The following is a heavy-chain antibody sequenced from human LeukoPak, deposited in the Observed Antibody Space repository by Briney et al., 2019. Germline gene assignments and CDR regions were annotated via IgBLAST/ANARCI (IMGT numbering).Heavy chain of an antibody. J-gene: IGHJ4*02. CDR1: GFTFSSYS. CDR3: ARDYYDSSGYPYFDY. D-gene: IGHD3-22*01. CDR2: ISSSSSYI. V-gene: IGHV3-21*04. Sequence: GGSLRLSCAASGFTFSSYSMNWVRQAPGKGLEWVSSISSSSSYIYYADSVKGRFTISRDNAKNSLYLQMNSLRAEDTAVYYCARDYYDSSGYPYFDYWGQGTLVTVSS.